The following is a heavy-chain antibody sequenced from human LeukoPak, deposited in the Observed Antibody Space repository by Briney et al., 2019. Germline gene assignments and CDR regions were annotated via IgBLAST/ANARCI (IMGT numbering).Heavy chain of an antibody. CDR2: IYYSGST. Sequence: SETLSLTGTVSGVSISSYYWSWIRQPPGKGLEWIGYIYYSGSTNYNPSLKSRVTISVDTSKNQFSLKLSSVTAADTAVYYCARVRDSYNWEYYFDYWGQGTLVTVSS. CDR1: GVSISSYY. CDR3: ARVRDSYNWEYYFDY. D-gene: IGHD5-24*01. V-gene: IGHV4-59*01. J-gene: IGHJ4*02.